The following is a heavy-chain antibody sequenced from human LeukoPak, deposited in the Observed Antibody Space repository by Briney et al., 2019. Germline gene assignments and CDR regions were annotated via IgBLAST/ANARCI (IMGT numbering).Heavy chain of an antibody. CDR2: IYPGDSDT. D-gene: IGHD3-22*01. CDR1: GYIFANYW. Sequence: PGESLKISFKGSGYIFANYWIAWLRQMPGKGREWMGIIYPGDSDTRYSPSFQGQVTISADKSISTAYLQWSSLKASDTAMYYCARRYDGSGLEYYFDYWGQGTLVTVSS. J-gene: IGHJ4*02. V-gene: IGHV5-51*01. CDR3: ARRYDGSGLEYYFDY.